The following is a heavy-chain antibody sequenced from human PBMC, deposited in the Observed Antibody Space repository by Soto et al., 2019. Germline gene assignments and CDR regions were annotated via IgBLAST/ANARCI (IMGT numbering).Heavy chain of an antibody. J-gene: IGHJ4*02. CDR2: IYYSGSN. CDR1: GGSIRSYY. V-gene: IGHV4-59*01. Sequence: PSETLSLTCPVSGGSIRSYYWSWIRQPPGKGLELIGYIYYSGSNNYNPSLKSRVTISVDTSKNQFSLKLSSVTAADTAVYYCARFLAAAGNLFYYGGQGTLVTVS. D-gene: IGHD6-13*01. CDR3: ARFLAAAGNLFYY.